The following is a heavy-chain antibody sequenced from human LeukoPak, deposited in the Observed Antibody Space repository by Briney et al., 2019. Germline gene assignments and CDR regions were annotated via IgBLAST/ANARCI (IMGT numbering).Heavy chain of an antibody. Sequence: QPGGSLRLSCAASGFTFTNYSFNWVRQAPGKGLEWISYISSSTSIIYYADSVRGRFTISRDNAKKSLYLQMNSLRAEDTAVYYCAKESTVTPLWDYWGQGTLVTVSS. CDR1: GFTFTNYS. CDR3: AKESTVTPLWDY. J-gene: IGHJ4*02. CDR2: ISSSTSII. V-gene: IGHV3-48*01. D-gene: IGHD4-17*01.